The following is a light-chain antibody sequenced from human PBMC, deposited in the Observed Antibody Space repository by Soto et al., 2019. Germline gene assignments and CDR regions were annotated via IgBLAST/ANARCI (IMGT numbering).Light chain of an antibody. Sequence: EIVMTHSPGTLSVSRGDRVTLXRRASQSVGNNLAWHQQKPGQAPRLLIYGASTRATGFPARFSGSGSGTEFTLTISSLQSEDFAVYYCQQYNGWPITFGQGTRLEIK. CDR1: QSVGNN. V-gene: IGKV3-15*01. CDR3: QQYNGWPIT. CDR2: GAS. J-gene: IGKJ5*01.